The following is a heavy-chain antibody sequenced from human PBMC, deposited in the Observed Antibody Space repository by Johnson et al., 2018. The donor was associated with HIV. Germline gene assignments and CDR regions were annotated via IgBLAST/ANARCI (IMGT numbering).Heavy chain of an antibody. CDR2: ISYDGSNK. D-gene: IGHD1-26*01. V-gene: IGHV3-30*04. J-gene: IGHJ3*02. CDR3: AKDGGSDGGAFDI. CDR1: GFTFSSYA. Sequence: QVKLVESGGGVVQPGRSLRLSCAASGFTFSSYAMHWVRQAPGKGLEWVAVISYDGSNKYYADSVKGRFTISRDNSKNTLYLQMNSLRAEDTAVYYCAKDGGSDGGAFDIWGQGTMVTVSA.